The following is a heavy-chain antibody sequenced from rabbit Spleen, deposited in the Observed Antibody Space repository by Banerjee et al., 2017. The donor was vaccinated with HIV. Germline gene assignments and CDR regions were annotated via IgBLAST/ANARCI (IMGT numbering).Heavy chain of an antibody. D-gene: IGHD1-1*01. CDR3: ARDTSSSFSSYGMDL. J-gene: IGHJ6*01. CDR1: GFSFNSGYD. V-gene: IGHV1S40*01. CDR2: AYAGSSGST. Sequence: QSLEESGGGLVKPGASLTLTCKASGFSFNSGYDMCWVRQAPGKGLGWVACAYAGSSGSTYSATWAKGRFTISKASSTTVTLQMTSLTAADTATYFCARDTSSSFSSYGMDLWGPGTLVTVS.